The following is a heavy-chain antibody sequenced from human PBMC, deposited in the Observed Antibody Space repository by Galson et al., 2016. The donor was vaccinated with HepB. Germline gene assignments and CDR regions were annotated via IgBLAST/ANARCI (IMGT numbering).Heavy chain of an antibody. CDR3: ASHTRGQYDSGRYEFNY. D-gene: IGHD3-10*01. Sequence: SVKVSCKASGGTFSSFAINWVRQAPGQGLEWMGGIIPMFGTPNYAQKFRGRVTVTADESTSTAYMELSSLGSQDTAVYYCASHTRGQYDSGRYEFNYWGQGTLVTVSS. J-gene: IGHJ4*02. CDR2: IIPMFGTP. CDR1: GGTFSSFA. V-gene: IGHV1-69*13.